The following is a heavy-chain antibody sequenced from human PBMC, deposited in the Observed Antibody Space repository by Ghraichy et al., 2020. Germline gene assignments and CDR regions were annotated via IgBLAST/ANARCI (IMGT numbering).Heavy chain of an antibody. CDR1: GFTFSSYE. D-gene: IGHD2-2*01. V-gene: IGHV3-48*03. J-gene: IGHJ4*02. CDR2: ISSSGSTI. CDR3: AGLWFPSRWDCSSTSCWDYFDY. Sequence: GSLRLSCAASGFTFSSYEMNWVRQAPGKGLEWVSYISSSGSTIYYADSVKGRFTISRDNAKNSLYLQMNSLRAEDTAVYYCAGLWFPSRWDCSSTSCWDYFDYWGQGTLVTVSS.